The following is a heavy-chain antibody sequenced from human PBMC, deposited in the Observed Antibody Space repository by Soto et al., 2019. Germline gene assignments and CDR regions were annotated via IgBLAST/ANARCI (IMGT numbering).Heavy chain of an antibody. J-gene: IGHJ6*02. CDR3: ARAKGYYGMDV. Sequence: SYADSVKGRFTISTDNAKNTLYLQMNSLRAEDTAVYYCARAKGYYGMDVWGQGTTVTVSS. V-gene: IGHV3-74*01.